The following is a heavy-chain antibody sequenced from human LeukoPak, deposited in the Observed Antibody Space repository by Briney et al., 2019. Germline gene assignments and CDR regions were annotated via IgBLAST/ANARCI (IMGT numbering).Heavy chain of an antibody. J-gene: IGHJ4*02. Sequence: GASVKVSRKASGGTFSSYAISWVRQAPGQGLEWMGRIIPILGIANYAQKFQGRVTITADKSTSTAYMELSSLRSEDTAVYYCARDPWDYYDSSAPGGRLDYWGQGTLVTVSS. CDR2: IIPILGIA. V-gene: IGHV1-69*04. CDR1: GGTFSSYA. D-gene: IGHD3-22*01. CDR3: ARDPWDYYDSSAPGGRLDY.